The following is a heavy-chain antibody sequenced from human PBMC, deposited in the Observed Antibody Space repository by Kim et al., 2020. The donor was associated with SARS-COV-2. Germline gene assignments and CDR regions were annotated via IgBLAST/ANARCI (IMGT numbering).Heavy chain of an antibody. J-gene: IGHJ4*02. CDR2: K. V-gene: IGHV3-21*01. Sequence: KYYADSGKGRFTISRDNAKNSLYLQMNSRRAEDTAVYYCARYSTEYYFDYWGQGTLVTVSS. D-gene: IGHD4-17*01. CDR3: ARYSTEYYFDY.